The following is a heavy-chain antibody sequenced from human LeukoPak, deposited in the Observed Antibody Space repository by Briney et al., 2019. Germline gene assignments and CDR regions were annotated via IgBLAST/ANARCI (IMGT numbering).Heavy chain of an antibody. CDR2: IFHSGST. CDR1: GDSISGYY. V-gene: IGHV4-59*08. D-gene: IGHD6-25*01. J-gene: IGHJ4*02. CDR3: ARPPVAAPTSYFDY. Sequence: SETLSLTCIVSGDSISGYYWSWIRQPPGKGLEWIGYIFHSGSTNYNASLKSRVAISVDTSKNQFSLNLNSVTAADTAVYYCARPPVAAPTSYFDYWGQGILVTVSS.